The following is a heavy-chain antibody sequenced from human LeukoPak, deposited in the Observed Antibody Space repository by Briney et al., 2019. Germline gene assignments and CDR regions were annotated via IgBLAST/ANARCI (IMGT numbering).Heavy chain of an antibody. CDR3: TRATTNYFDY. J-gene: IGHJ4*02. D-gene: IGHD1-26*01. CDR2: VWSDAKNK. V-gene: IGHV3-30*04. CDR1: GFTFSSYA. Sequence: PGGSLRLSCAASGFTFSSYAMHWVRQAPGKGLEWVAVVWSDAKNKYYADSVKGRFTLSRDNFKTMVYLQMSSLRAEDTAIYYCTRATTNYFDYWGQGTLVTVSS.